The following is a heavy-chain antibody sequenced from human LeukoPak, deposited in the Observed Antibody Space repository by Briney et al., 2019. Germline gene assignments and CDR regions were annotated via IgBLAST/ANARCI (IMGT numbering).Heavy chain of an antibody. D-gene: IGHD3-16*01. J-gene: IGHJ6*03. CDR2: IYYSGST. V-gene: IGHV4-59*01. Sequence: PSETLSLTCTVSGGSISSYYWSWIRQPPGKGLEWIGYIYYSGSTNYNPSLKSRVTISVDTSKNQFSLKLSSVTAADTAVYYCARETSQKGAHYMDVWGKGTTATISS. CDR1: GGSISSYY. CDR3: ARETSQKGAHYMDV.